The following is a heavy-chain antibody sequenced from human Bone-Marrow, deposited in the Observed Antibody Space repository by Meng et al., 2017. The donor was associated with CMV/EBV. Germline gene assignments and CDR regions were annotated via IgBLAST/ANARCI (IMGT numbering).Heavy chain of an antibody. CDR2: ISSSSSYI. D-gene: IGHD6-6*01. CDR1: GFSFSSYS. V-gene: IGHV3-21*01. CDR3: AGSRELVRADY. J-gene: IGHJ4*02. Sequence: GESLKISCAASGFSFSSYSMNWVRQAPGKGLEWVSSISSSSSYIYYADSVKGRFTISRDNAKNSLYLQMKSLRAEDTAVYYCAGSRELVRADYWGQGTLVTVSS.